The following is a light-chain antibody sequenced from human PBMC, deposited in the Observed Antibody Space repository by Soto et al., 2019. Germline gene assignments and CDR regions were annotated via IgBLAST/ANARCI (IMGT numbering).Light chain of an antibody. CDR2: DNS. Sequence: QSALTQPPSVSGAPGQRVTISCTGSSSNIGAGYDVHWYQQLPGTAPKLLIYDNSNRPSGVPDRFSGSKSGTSSSLAITGLQADDEADYYCQSYDSSLSAYVFGTGTKV. CDR1: SSNIGAGYD. V-gene: IGLV1-40*01. CDR3: QSYDSSLSAYV. J-gene: IGLJ1*01.